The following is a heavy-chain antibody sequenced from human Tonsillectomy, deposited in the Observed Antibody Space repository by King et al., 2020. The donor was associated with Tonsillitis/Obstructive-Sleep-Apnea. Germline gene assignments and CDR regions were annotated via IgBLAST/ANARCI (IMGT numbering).Heavy chain of an antibody. CDR3: VGDASYRDYDSDPRVY. CDR1: GYTFTTYA. CDR2: INTNTGNP. V-gene: IGHV7-4-1*02. Sequence: VQLVQSGSELKKPGASVKVSCKASGYTFTTYAMNWVRQAPGQGLEWMGWINTNTGNPTYAQGFTGRFVFSLDTSVSTAYLQIIGLKAEDTAVYYCVGDASYRDYDSDPRVYWGQGTLVTVSS. J-gene: IGHJ4*02. D-gene: IGHD5-12*01.